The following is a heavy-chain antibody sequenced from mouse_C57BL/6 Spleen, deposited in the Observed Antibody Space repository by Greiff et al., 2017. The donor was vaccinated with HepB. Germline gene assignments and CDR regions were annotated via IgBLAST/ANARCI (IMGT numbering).Heavy chain of an antibody. D-gene: IGHD2-4*01. CDR1: GYAFSSSW. Sequence: QVQLKQSGPELVKPGASVKISCKASGYAFSSSWMNWVKQRPGKGLEWIGRIYPGDGDTNYNGKFKGKATLTADKSSSTAYMQLSSLTSEDSAVYFCARSAHYDYDGAYAMDYWGQGTSVTVSS. J-gene: IGHJ4*01. V-gene: IGHV1-82*01. CDR2: IYPGDGDT. CDR3: ARSAHYDYDGAYAMDY.